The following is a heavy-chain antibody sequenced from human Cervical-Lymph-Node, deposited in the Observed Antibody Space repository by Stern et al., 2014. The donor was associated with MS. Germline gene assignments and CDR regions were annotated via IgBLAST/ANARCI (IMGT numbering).Heavy chain of an antibody. Sequence: EVQLEESGAEVRKPGESLKISCKGSGYSFSSYWIGWVRQLPGKGLEWRGIIYPGDSDPRYSPSFQGQVTISADKSINTAYLQWRSLKASDTAMYYCARKSGWTDYWGQGTLVTVSS. J-gene: IGHJ4*02. D-gene: IGHD6-19*01. CDR3: ARKSGWTDY. V-gene: IGHV5-51*03. CDR1: GYSFSSYW. CDR2: IYPGDSDP.